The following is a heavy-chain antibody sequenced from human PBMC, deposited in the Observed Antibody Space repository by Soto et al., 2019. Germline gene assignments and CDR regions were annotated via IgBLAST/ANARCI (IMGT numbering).Heavy chain of an antibody. J-gene: IGHJ6*02. CDR3: APLSVSLSGPYGIHV. Sequence: SETLSLTCSVTGYSVTSSDYYWAWIRQPPGKGLEWIGSMFYSGLTYYNPSLKSRVTLSVDTSKNQFSVRLNSVTAADTAVYYCAPLSVSLSGPYGIHVWGQGTTVTVSS. CDR2: MFYSGLT. CDR1: GYSVTSSDYY. V-gene: IGHV4-39*01. D-gene: IGHD2-15*01.